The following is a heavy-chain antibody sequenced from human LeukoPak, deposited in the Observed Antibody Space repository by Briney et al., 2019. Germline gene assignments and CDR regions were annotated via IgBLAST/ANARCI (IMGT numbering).Heavy chain of an antibody. CDR2: ISTSGST. CDR3: ARVVITYYFDY. CDR1: GGSISTYD. J-gene: IGHJ4*02. D-gene: IGHD3-22*01. V-gene: IGHV4-4*07. Sequence: SETLSLTCTVSGGSISTYDWSWIRQPAGKGLEWIGRISTSGSTDYNPSLKSRVTVSVDTSKNHFSLKLSSVTAADTAVYYCARVVITYYFDYWGQGTLVTVSS.